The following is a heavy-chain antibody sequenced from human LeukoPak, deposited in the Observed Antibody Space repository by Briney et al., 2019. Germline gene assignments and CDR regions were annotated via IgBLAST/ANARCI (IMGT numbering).Heavy chain of an antibody. V-gene: IGHV3-9*01. CDR1: GFTLDDYG. CDR3: AKGTQRGNSGWGYFIDY. J-gene: IGHJ4*02. CDR2: INWNSGSI. Sequence: GGSLRPSCAASGFTLDDYGMSWVRQAPGKGLEWVSGINWNSGSIDYADSVKGRFTISRDNANNFLYVQMNNLRAEDTALYYGAKGTQRGNSGWGYFIDYWGQGTLVTVSS. D-gene: IGHD3-10*01.